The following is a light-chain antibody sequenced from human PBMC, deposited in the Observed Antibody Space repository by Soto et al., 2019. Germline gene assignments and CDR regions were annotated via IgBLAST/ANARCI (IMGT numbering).Light chain of an antibody. CDR3: QQYGSSPRYT. Sequence: VYPQAPGTLPLSPWESVTLSCRASQSVSASYIDCYHQKPGQAPRLLISVAASRDTGSPNRFSGSGYGTDFTRTSSRLESGACAVYYCQQYGSSPRYTTDEVTNLAIK. V-gene: IGKV3-20*01. J-gene: IGKJ2*01. CDR2: VAA. CDR1: QSVSASY.